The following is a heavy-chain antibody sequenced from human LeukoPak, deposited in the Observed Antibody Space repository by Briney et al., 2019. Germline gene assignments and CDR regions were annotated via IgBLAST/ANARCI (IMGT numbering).Heavy chain of an antibody. J-gene: IGHJ5*02. CDR2: MNPNSGNT. CDR1: GYTFTSYD. Sequence: GASVKVSCKASGYTFTSYDINWVRQATGQGLEWMGWMNPNSGNTGYAQKFQGRVTMTRNTSISTAYMELSSLRSEDTAVYYCARGRGGGTEKVHKNWFDPWGQGTLVTVSS. V-gene: IGHV1-8*01. CDR3: ARGRGGGTEKVHKNWFDP. D-gene: IGHD3-16*01.